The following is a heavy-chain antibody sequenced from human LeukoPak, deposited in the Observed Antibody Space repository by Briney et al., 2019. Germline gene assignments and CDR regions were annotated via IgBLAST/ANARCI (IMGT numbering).Heavy chain of an antibody. CDR3: AKGTWDDAFDI. J-gene: IGHJ3*02. Sequence: GGSLRLSCAASGFTFCSYGMHWVRQAPGKGLEWVAVISYDGSNKYYADSVKGRFTVSRDNSKNTLYLQMNSLRAEDTAVYYCAKGTWDDAFDIWGQGTMVTVSS. CDR1: GFTFCSYG. V-gene: IGHV3-30*18. CDR2: ISYDGSNK. D-gene: IGHD1-26*01.